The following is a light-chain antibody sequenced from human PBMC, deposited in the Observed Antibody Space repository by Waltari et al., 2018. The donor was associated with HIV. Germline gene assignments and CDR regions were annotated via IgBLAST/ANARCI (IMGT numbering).Light chain of an antibody. J-gene: IGKJ5*01. Sequence: DIVMTQSPLSLPVTPGEPASISCRSNQSLLHTNGYNYLEWYLQRSGQSPQLLIYLGSNRASGVPGRFSGSGSGTDFTLRITRVAAEDVGVYYCMQSLQTPITFGQGTRLEIK. CDR2: LGS. V-gene: IGKV2-28*01. CDR1: QSLLHTNGYNY. CDR3: MQSLQTPIT.